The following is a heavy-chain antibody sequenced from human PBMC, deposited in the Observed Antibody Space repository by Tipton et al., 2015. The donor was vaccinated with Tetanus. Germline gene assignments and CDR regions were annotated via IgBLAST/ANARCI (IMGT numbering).Heavy chain of an antibody. J-gene: IGHJ5*01. Sequence: QLVQSGPEVKEPGASVKVSCKTSGYTLTNHGVHWVRQAPGQRLEWMGWINGGNGNTKYTQKFQGRVTITRDTSTSTAYMELSSLRSEEVAGYYCGKSGAGAPGSWVDSWGSGSL. CDR1: GYTLTNHG. V-gene: IGHV1-3*01. D-gene: IGHD1-26*01. CDR2: INGGNGNT. CDR3: GKSGAGAPGSWVDS.